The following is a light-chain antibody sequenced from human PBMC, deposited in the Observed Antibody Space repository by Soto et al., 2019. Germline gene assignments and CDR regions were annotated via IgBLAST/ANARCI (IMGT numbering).Light chain of an antibody. V-gene: IGKV1-39*01. J-gene: IGKJ2*01. Sequence: DIQMNQSPPSLSASVGDRVTITCRASQSIDSNLNWYQQKPGKAAKLLIFATSSLQSGVPSRFSGSGSGTDFTLAISSLQPADSATYYCQQSNATPLYTFGQGTKLEIK. CDR2: ATS. CDR3: QQSNATPLYT. CDR1: QSIDSN.